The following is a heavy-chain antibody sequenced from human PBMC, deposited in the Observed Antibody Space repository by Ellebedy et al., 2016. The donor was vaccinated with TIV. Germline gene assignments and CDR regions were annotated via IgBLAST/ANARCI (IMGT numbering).Heavy chain of an antibody. CDR3: ARLRHWLGHFDY. Sequence: MPSETLSLTCAVYGGSSSGYFWSRIRQPPGKGLEWIGEINYRGGTNYNPSLKSRVIISIDTSNNQFSLKLSSVTAADTAVYYCARLRHWLGHFDYWGQGILVTVSS. CDR2: INYRGGT. CDR1: GGSSSGYF. V-gene: IGHV4-34*01. J-gene: IGHJ4*02. D-gene: IGHD6-19*01.